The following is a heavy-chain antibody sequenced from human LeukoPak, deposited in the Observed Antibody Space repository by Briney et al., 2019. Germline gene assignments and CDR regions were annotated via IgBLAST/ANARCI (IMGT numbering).Heavy chain of an antibody. J-gene: IGHJ6*02. D-gene: IGHD3-10*01. Sequence: VASVKVSCKASGYIFTSYGISWVRQAPGQGLEWMGWISVYNGSTNYPQRLQGRVTMTTDTSTSTAYMELRSLRSDDTAVYYCAREGYFGSGIDYYYGMDVWGQGTKVTVSS. CDR1: GYIFTSYG. V-gene: IGHV1-18*01. CDR3: AREGYFGSGIDYYYGMDV. CDR2: ISVYNGST.